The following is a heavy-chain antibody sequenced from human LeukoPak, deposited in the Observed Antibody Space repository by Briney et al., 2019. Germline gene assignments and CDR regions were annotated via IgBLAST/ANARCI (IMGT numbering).Heavy chain of an antibody. D-gene: IGHD3-10*01. J-gene: IGHJ2*01. V-gene: IGHV4-39*02. CDR2: IYYTGST. CDR3: ARLQYGSGRVRFLDL. CDR1: GGSISSTSYF. Sequence: SETLSLTCTVSGGSISSTSYFWGWIRQPPGKGLAWIRTIYYTGSTYYNPSLKSRVTISVDTSKNHFSLKLSSVTDADTAVYYCARLQYGSGRVRFLDLWGRGTLVTVSS.